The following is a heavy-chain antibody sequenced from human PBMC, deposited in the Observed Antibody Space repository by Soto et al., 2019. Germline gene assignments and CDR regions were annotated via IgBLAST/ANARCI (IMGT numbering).Heavy chain of an antibody. Sequence: GGSLRLSCEGSGFTFSDYYISWIRQAPGKGLEWVSAISNSFSDGNTHYADSVKGRFTISRDNDKNTVFLEMNSLRAEDTAVYYCAKVFSPEGGNYFDYWGQGTLVTVSS. CDR1: GFTFSDYY. J-gene: IGHJ4*02. CDR2: ISNSFSDGNT. CDR3: AKVFSPEGGNYFDY. V-gene: IGHV3-23*01.